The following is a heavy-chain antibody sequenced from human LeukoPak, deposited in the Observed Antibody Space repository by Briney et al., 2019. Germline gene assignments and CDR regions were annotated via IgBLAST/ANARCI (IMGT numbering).Heavy chain of an antibody. CDR3: ARGAGILTGYPFDY. CDR1: GGSISSGSYY. Sequence: SETLSLTCTVSGGSISSGSYYWSWIRQPAGKGLEWIGRIYTSGSTNYNPSLKSRVTISVDTSKNQFSLKLSSVTAADTAVYYCARGAGILTGYPFDYWGQGTLVTVSS. CDR2: IYTSGST. D-gene: IGHD3-9*01. J-gene: IGHJ4*02. V-gene: IGHV4-61*02.